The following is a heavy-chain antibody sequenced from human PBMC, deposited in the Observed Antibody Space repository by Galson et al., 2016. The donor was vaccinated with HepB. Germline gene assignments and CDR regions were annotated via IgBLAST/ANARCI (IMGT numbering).Heavy chain of an antibody. D-gene: IGHD6-19*01. Sequence: SVKVSCKASGFTFTSSAVQWVRQARGQRLEWIGWIVVGSGNAKYSQKFQGRLTITRDTSASAAYMELSSLTSEDSAVYYCAGDRGGWLYHYYYGIDVWGQGTMVTVSS. J-gene: IGHJ6*02. V-gene: IGHV1-58*01. CDR3: AGDRGGWLYHYYYGIDV. CDR2: IVVGSGNA. CDR1: GFTFTSSA.